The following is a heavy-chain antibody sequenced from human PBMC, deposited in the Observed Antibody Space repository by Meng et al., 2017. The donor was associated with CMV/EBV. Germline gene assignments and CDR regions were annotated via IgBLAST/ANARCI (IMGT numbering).Heavy chain of an antibody. D-gene: IGHD5-18*01. CDR2: IRYDGSNK. CDR3: AKRKGGYSYGDFDY. J-gene: IGHJ4*02. V-gene: IGHV3-30*02. Sequence: GESLKISCAASGFTFSGYGMHWVRQAPGKGLEWVAFIRYDGSNKYYADSVKGRFTISRDNSKNTLYLQMNRLRAEDTAVYYCAKRKGGYSYGDFDYWGQGTLVTVSS. CDR1: GFTFSGYG.